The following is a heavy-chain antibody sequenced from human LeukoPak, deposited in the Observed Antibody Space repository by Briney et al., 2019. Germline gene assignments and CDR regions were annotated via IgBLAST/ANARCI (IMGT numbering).Heavy chain of an antibody. CDR3: ARNRGGGSGYSDY. D-gene: IGHD3-22*01. CDR2: IKQDGSDK. Sequence: GGSLRLSCAASGFTFSNYWMDRVRQAPGKGLEWVAMIKQDGSDKYYVDSVKGRFTVSKDNAENSLYLQMNSLRAEDTAVYYCARNRGGGSGYSDYWGQGTLVTVSS. V-gene: IGHV3-7*05. CDR1: GFTFSNYW. J-gene: IGHJ4*02.